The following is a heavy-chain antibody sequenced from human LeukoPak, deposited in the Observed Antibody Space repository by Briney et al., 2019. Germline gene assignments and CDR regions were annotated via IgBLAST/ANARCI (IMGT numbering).Heavy chain of an antibody. Sequence: SETLSLTCAVYGGSFSGYYWSWIRQPPGKGLEWIGEINRSGSTNYNPSLKSRVTISVDTSKNQFSLKLSSVTAADTAVYYCASLKRGYYGSGSYYTLDYWGQGTLVTVSS. D-gene: IGHD3-10*01. V-gene: IGHV4-34*01. J-gene: IGHJ4*02. CDR3: ASLKRGYYGSGSYYTLDY. CDR2: INRSGST. CDR1: GGSFSGYY.